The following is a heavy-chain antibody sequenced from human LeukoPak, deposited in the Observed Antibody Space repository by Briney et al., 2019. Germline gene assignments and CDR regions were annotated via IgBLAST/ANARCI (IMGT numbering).Heavy chain of an antibody. D-gene: IGHD6-19*01. CDR1: GGSFSGYY. Sequence: KPSQTLSLTCAVYGGSFSGYYWSWIRQPPGKGLEWIGEINHSGSTNYNPSLKSRVTISVDTSKNQFSLKLSSVTAADTAVYYCARSLYSSGSFDYWGQGTLVTVS. J-gene: IGHJ4*02. CDR2: INHSGST. V-gene: IGHV4-34*01. CDR3: ARSLYSSGSFDY.